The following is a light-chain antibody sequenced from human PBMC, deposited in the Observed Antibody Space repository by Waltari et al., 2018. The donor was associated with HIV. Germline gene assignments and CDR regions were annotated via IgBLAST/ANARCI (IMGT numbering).Light chain of an antibody. J-gene: IGLJ2*01. V-gene: IGLV2-11*01. CDR2: DVS. CDR1: SRDVGAYND. CDR3: CSYAGSYTLRV. Sequence: QSALTQPRSVSGSPGQSGTLSCTGTSRDVGAYNDVSWYPQHPGKAPELLIYDVSKRPSGVPDRFSGSKSGNTASLTISGLQAEDEADYYCCSYAGSYTLRVFGGGTKLTVL.